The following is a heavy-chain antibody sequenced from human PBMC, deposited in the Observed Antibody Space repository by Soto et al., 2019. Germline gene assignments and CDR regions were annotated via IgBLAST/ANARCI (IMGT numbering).Heavy chain of an antibody. CDR2: IYYSGST. D-gene: IGHD5-12*01. V-gene: IGHV4-59*08. J-gene: IGHJ4*02. CDR1: GGSISSYY. CDR3: ASGYGPGFDY. Sequence: QVQLQESGPGLVKPSETLSLTCTVSGGSISSYYWSWIRQPPGKGLEWIGYIYYSGSTNYNPSLNXRVPLSVDPSKIRFSLELSSVPAADTAVYYCASGYGPGFDYWGQGTLVTVSS.